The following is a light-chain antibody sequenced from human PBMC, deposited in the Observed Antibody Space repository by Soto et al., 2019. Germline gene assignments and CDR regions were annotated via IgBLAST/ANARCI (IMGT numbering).Light chain of an antibody. CDR1: SSDVGGYNY. CDR3: SSYTGSSTVV. J-gene: IGLJ2*01. V-gene: IGLV2-14*01. CDR2: DVS. Sequence: QSALTQPASVSGSPGQSITISCTGTSSDVGGYNYVSWYQQHPGKAPKLMIYDVSNRPSGVSNRFAGSKSGNTASLTISGLQAEDEADDYCSSYTGSSTVVFGGGTNVTVL.